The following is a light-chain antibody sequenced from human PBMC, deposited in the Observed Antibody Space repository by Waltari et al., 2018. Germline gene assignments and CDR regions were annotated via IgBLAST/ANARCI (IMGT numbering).Light chain of an antibody. CDR2: NVS. Sequence: QSALTQPRSVSASPGQSVTISCSGTSVDVGASHYVAWYQQHPGKAPKVLIFNVSKRPSGVPDRFSGSKSGNTASLSISGLQAEDEADYYCWSFTGSYWMFGGGTRLTVL. CDR1: SVDVGASHY. V-gene: IGLV2-11*01. CDR3: WSFTGSYWM. J-gene: IGLJ3*02.